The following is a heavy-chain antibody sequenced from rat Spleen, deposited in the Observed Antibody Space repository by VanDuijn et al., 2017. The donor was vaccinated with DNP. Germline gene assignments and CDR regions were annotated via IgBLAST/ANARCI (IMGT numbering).Heavy chain of an antibody. CDR3: ARWNSGHFDY. CDR1: GFTFSDYN. J-gene: IGHJ2*01. Sequence: EVQLVESGGGLVQPGRSLKLSCAASGFTFSDYNMAWVRQAPKKGLEWVATISYDGSSIDYRDSVKGRFTTSRDNAKNTLYLQMNSLRSEDMATYYCARWNSGHFDYWGQGVMVPVSS. D-gene: IGHD4-3*01. CDR2: ISYDGSSI. V-gene: IGHV5-7*01.